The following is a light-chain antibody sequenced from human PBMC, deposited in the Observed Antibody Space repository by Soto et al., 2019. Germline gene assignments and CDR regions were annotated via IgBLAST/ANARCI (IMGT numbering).Light chain of an antibody. CDR3: QQYNNWPPWT. Sequence: EIVMTQSPATLSVSPVERATLSCRASQSIGSNFAWYQQKRGQAPSLLIYAASIRATDFPSRFSGSGSGTEVTLTISDVLSDDFAVYFCQQYNNWPPWTFGHGTKVENK. J-gene: IGKJ1*01. V-gene: IGKV3-15*01. CDR1: QSIGSN. CDR2: AAS.